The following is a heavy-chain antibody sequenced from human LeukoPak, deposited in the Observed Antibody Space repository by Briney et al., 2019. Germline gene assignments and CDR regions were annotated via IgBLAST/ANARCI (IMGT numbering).Heavy chain of an antibody. Sequence: GGSLRLSCAASGFTFSSYWMSWVRQAPGKGLEWVANIKQDGSEKYYVDSVKGRFTISRDNAKNSLYLQMNSLRAEDTAVYYCARDRHSSSSWYVDYWGQGTLVTVSS. CDR1: GFTFSSYW. CDR3: ARDRHSSSSWYVDY. D-gene: IGHD6-6*01. V-gene: IGHV3-7*01. CDR2: IKQDGSEK. J-gene: IGHJ4*02.